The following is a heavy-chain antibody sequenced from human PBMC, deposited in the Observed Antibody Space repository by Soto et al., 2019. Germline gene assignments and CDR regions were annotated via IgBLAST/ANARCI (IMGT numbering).Heavy chain of an antibody. V-gene: IGHV4-30-2*01. D-gene: IGHD7-27*01. CDR2: MYHSGST. J-gene: IGHJ4*02. CDR1: GGSISSGGYS. CDR3: AKENWAKPDS. Sequence: SETLSLTCAVSGGSISSGGYSWSWIRQPPGKGLEWIGYMYHSGSTYYNPSLKSRVTISIDRSKNQFSLKLSSVTAADTAVYYCAKENWAKPDSWGQGTLVTVSS.